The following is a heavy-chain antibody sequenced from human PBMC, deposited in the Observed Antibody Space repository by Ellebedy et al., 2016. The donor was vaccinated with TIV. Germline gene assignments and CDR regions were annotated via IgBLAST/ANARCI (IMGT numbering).Heavy chain of an antibody. V-gene: IGHV4-39*07. J-gene: IGHJ6*02. CDR2: IYYSGTT. Sequence: MPSETLSLTCTVSGGSISSSFHYWGWIRQPPGKGLEWIGSIYYSGTTYYNPSLKSRVTISADTPKNQFSLKLSSVTAADTAVYYCATSRHPLYGMDVWGQGTTVTVSS. CDR1: GGSISSSFHY. CDR3: ATSRHPLYGMDV.